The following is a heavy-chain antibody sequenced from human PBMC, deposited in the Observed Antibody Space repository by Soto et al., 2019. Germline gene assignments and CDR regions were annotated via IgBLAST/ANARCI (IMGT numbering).Heavy chain of an antibody. Sequence: GGSLRLSCAASGFTFSTYGMQWVRQAPGKGLEWVAVISYDGYLKYYVDAVKGRFTVARDNSKNTLFLEMNSLRVEDTAVYFCAKDFKVSGSYYGTLNYYSGMDVWGQGTTVTVSS. V-gene: IGHV3-30*18. J-gene: IGHJ6*02. CDR1: GFTFSTYG. CDR3: AKDFKVSGSYYGTLNYYSGMDV. CDR2: ISYDGYLK. D-gene: IGHD3-10*01.